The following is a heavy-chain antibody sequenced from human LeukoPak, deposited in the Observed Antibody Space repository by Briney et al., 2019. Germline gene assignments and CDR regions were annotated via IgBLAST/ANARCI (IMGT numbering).Heavy chain of an antibody. Sequence: KPSETLSLTCTVSGGSISSGGHYWGWIRQHPGKGLEWIGYMYYRGTPYYNPSLKSRVTISEGTSKSQFSLKLSSVTAADTAVYYCARDPFGSPYFDYWGQGTLVTVSS. CDR2: MYYRGTP. D-gene: IGHD3-10*01. CDR3: ARDPFGSPYFDY. J-gene: IGHJ4*02. CDR1: GGSISSGGHY. V-gene: IGHV4-31*03.